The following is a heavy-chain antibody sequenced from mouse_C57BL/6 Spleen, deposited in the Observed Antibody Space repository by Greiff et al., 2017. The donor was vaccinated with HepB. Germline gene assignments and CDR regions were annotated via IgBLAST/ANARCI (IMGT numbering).Heavy chain of an antibody. D-gene: IGHD2-4*01. CDR3: TRDDYDREFAY. CDR1: GYTFTDYE. V-gene: IGHV1-15*01. CDR2: IDPETGGT. J-gene: IGHJ3*01. Sequence: VQLVESGAELVRPGASVTLSCKASGYTFTDYEMHWVKQTPVHGLEWIGAIDPETGGTAYNQKFKGKAILTADKSSSTAYMELRSLTSEDSAVYYCTRDDYDREFAYWGQGTLVTVSA.